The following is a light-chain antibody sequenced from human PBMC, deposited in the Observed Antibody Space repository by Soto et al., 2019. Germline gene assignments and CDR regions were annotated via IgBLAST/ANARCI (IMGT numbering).Light chain of an antibody. CDR1: QSIRSN. Sequence: EIVMTQSPDTVSVSPGEGASLPCMLSQSIRSNLAWYQQRPGQAPRLLMYGASTRADGIPARFTGSGSGTEFTLTISSLQSEDFAVYYCQQYHIWPPWTSGQGTKVDIK. V-gene: IGKV3-15*01. J-gene: IGKJ1*01. CDR2: GAS. CDR3: QQYHIWPPWT.